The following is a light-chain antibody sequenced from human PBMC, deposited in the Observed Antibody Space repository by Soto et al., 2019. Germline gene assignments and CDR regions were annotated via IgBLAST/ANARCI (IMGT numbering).Light chain of an antibody. CDR2: DAS. Sequence: RTTLSAASGKSYSLSCRASHHVIRSFLTWYQQKPGEGPGLLIDDASSWAIGVPSRFSGSGSGTDFTLTISSLQPEDFAIYYCQQSYSTPRTFGQGTKVDI. J-gene: IGKJ1*01. V-gene: IGKV3D-7*01. CDR1: HHVIRSF. CDR3: QQSYSTPRT.